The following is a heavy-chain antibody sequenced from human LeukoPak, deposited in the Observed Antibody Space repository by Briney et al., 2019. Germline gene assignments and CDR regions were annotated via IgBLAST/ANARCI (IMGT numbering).Heavy chain of an antibody. Sequence: GGSLRLSCAASGFTFSSYSMNWVRQAPGKGLEWVSSISSSSSYIYYADSVKGRFTISRDNAKNSLYLQMNSLRAEDTAVYYCARSPYYYDSSGYYSYYYYMDVWGKGTTVTVSS. V-gene: IGHV3-21*01. D-gene: IGHD3-22*01. CDR3: ARSPYYYDSSGYYSYYYYMDV. J-gene: IGHJ6*03. CDR2: ISSSSSYI. CDR1: GFTFSSYS.